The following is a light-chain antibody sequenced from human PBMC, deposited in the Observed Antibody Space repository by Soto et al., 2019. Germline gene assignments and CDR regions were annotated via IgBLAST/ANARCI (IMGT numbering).Light chain of an antibody. J-gene: IGKJ5*01. CDR1: QSVDSL. Sequence: EIVMTQSPATLSVSPGETATLSCQTSQSVDSLLAWYQQKPGQAPRLLIYRASTRTTGIPARFSGSGSGTEFTLTINSLQSEDFAVYYCQQYNNWPITFGQGTRLEN. CDR2: RAS. V-gene: IGKV3-15*01. CDR3: QQYNNWPIT.